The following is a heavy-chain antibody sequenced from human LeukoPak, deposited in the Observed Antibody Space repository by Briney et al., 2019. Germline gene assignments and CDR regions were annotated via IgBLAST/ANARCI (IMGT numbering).Heavy chain of an antibody. D-gene: IGHD6-13*01. Sequence: ASVKVSCKVPGYTLTELSMHWVRQAPGKGLEWMGGFDPEDGETIYAQKFQGRVTMTEGTSTDTAYMELSSLRSEDTAVYYCATGPIAAAGNYYYYGMDVWGQGTTVTVSS. J-gene: IGHJ6*02. V-gene: IGHV1-24*01. CDR2: FDPEDGET. CDR1: GYTLTELS. CDR3: ATGPIAAAGNYYYYGMDV.